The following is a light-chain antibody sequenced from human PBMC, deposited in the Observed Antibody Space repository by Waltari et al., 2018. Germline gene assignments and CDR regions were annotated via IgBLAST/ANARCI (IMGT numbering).Light chain of an antibody. J-gene: IGLJ7*01. CDR1: SSNIGNNY. V-gene: IGLV1-51*02. CDR3: GTWDSSLSGAV. Sequence: QSVLTQPPSVSAAPGQRVTISCSGGSSNIGNNYVSWYRQFPGTAPKLLIYENGELPSGIPGRCSGSKSGTSGTLDITGVQAGDEADYYCGTWDSSLSGAVFGGGTHLTVL. CDR2: ENG.